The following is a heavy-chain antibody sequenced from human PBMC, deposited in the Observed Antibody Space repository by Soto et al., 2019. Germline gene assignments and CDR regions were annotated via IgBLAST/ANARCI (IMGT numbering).Heavy chain of an antibody. CDR2: IYYTGAT. Sequence: QVQLQESGPGLVESSGTLSLTCEVSSGSISSGNWWSWVRQPPGKGLEWIGEIYYTGATNYNPSLKSRVTRTIDKSKDQFSLNLRSATAAYTAVYYCARVFSSGSGWMYYFDFWGQGILVSVSS. V-gene: IGHV4-4*02. CDR3: ARVFSSGSGWMYYFDF. J-gene: IGHJ4*02. D-gene: IGHD6-19*01. CDR1: SGSISSGNW.